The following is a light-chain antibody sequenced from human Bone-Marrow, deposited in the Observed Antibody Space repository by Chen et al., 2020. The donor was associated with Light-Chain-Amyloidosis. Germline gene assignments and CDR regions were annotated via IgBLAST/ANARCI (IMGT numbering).Light chain of an antibody. V-gene: IGLV2-23*02. CDR2: EVS. CDR3: CSYAGSSTWV. CDR1: SSDFASYNL. J-gene: IGLJ3*02. Sequence: QTARTQPAALSGPSGPPITSFSTRTSSDFASYNLVSWYQQPPGKAPKLMIYEVSKRPSGVSNRFSGSKAGNTASLTIAGLQAEDEADYYCCSYAGSSTWVFGGGTKLTVL.